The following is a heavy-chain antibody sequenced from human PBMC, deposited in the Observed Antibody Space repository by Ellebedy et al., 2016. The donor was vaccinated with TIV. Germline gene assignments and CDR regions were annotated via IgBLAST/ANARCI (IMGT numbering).Heavy chain of an antibody. V-gene: IGHV1-46*01. J-gene: IGHJ5*02. CDR3: ARAPSDYDILTGYHTNWFDP. CDR1: GYTFTSYY. D-gene: IGHD3-9*01. CDR2: INPSGGST. Sequence: ASVKVSXXASGYTFTSYYMHWVRQAPGQGLEWMGIINPSGGSTSYAQKFQGRVTMTRDTSISTAYMELSRLRSADTAVYYCARAPSDYDILTGYHTNWFDPWGQGTLVTVSS.